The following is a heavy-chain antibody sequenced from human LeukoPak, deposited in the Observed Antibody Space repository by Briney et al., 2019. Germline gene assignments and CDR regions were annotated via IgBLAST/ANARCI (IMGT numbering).Heavy chain of an antibody. D-gene: IGHD2-2*01. V-gene: IGHV1-8*01. CDR1: GYTFTSYD. CDR2: MNPNSGNT. Sequence: ASVKVSCKASGYTFTSYDINWVRQATGQGLEWMGWMNPNSGNTGYAQKFQGRVTMTRNTSISTAYMELSSLRSEDTAVYYCGRVYCSSTSCYGGFDYWGQGTLVTVS. CDR3: GRVYCSSTSCYGGFDY. J-gene: IGHJ4*02.